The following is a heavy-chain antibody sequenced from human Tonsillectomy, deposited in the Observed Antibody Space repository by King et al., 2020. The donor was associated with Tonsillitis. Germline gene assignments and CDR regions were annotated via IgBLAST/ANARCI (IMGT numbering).Heavy chain of an antibody. CDR3: TATEAGWYFDY. Sequence: QLVQSGGGVVQPGRSLRLSCAASGLTFSTYGMHWVRQAPGKGLEWVAIISYDGSHKYYADSVKGRFTISRDNSKNTLYLQMNSLRADDTAVYYCTATEAGWYFDYWGQGTLVTVSS. CDR1: GLTFSTYG. CDR2: ISYDGSHK. V-gene: IGHV3-30*03. J-gene: IGHJ4*02.